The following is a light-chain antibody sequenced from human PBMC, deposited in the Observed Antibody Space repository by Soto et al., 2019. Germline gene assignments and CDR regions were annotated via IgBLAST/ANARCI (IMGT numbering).Light chain of an antibody. Sequence: QSALTQPPSASGSPGQSVTISCTGTSSDVGGYNYVSWYQQHPGKAPKLMIYEVSKRPSGVPDRFSGSKSGNTASLTVSGLQAEDEADYYCAAWDDSLNGAVFGGGTKLTVL. J-gene: IGLJ2*01. CDR2: EVS. V-gene: IGLV2-8*01. CDR1: SSDVGGYNY. CDR3: AAWDDSLNGAV.